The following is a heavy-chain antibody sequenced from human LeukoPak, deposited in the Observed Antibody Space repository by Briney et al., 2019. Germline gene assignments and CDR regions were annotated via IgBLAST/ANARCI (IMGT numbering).Heavy chain of an antibody. CDR2: INPNSGGT. Sequence: ASVKVSCKASGYTFTGYYMHWVRQAPGQGLEWMGWINPNSGGTNYAQKFQGRVTMTRDTFISTAYMELSRLRSDDTAVYYCARDYVGITVTTHFDYWGQGTLVTVSS. J-gene: IGHJ4*02. CDR3: ARDYVGITVTTHFDY. CDR1: GYTFTGYY. V-gene: IGHV1-2*02. D-gene: IGHD4-17*01.